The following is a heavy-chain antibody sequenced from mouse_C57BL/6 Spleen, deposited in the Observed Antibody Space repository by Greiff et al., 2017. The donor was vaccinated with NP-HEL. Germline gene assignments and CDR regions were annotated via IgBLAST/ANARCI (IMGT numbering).Heavy chain of an antibody. CDR3: ARSIITTVAYYFDY. J-gene: IGHJ2*01. CDR1: GYTFTDYN. V-gene: IGHV1-18*01. CDR2: INPNNGGT. Sequence: VQLQQSGPELVKPGASVKIPCKASGYTFTDYNMDWVKQSHGKSLEWIGDINPNNGGTFYNQKFKGKATLTVDKSSSTAYMELRSLTSEDTAVYYCARSIITTVAYYFDYWGQGTTLTVSS. D-gene: IGHD1-1*01.